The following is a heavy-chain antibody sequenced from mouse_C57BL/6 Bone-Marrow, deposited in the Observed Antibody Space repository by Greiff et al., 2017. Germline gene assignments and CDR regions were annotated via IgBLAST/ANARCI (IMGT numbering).Heavy chain of an antibody. CDR1: GYTFTSYW. D-gene: IGHD1-1*01. V-gene: IGHV1-50*01. CDR2: IDPSDSYT. Sequence: QVQLQQPGAELVKPGASVKLSCKASGYTFTSYWMQWVKQRPGQGLEWIGEIDPSDSYTNYNQKFKGKATLTVDTSSSTAYMQLSSLTSEDSAVYYCARSTHYGSSDYYAMDYWGQGTSVTVSS. CDR3: ARSTHYGSSDYYAMDY. J-gene: IGHJ4*01.